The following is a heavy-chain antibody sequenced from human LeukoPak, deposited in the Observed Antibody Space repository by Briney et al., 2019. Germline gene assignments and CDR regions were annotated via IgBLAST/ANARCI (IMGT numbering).Heavy chain of an antibody. CDR2: ISYDGSNK. CDR1: GFTFSSYA. Sequence: PGGSLRLSCAASGFTFSSYAMHWVRQAPGKGREWVAVISYDGSNKYYADSVKGRFTISRDNSKNTLYLQMNSLRAEDTVVYYCASGLPFDYWGQGTLVTVSS. CDR3: ASGLPFDY. J-gene: IGHJ4*02. V-gene: IGHV3-30*04. D-gene: IGHD5-18*01.